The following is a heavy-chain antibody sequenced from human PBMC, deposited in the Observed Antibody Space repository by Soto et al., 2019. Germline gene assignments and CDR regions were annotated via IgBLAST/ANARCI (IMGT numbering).Heavy chain of an antibody. J-gene: IGHJ5*02. Sequence: PGGSLRLSCAASGFTFSSYDMHWVRQVTGKGLEWVSAIGIAGDTYYAGSVKGRFTTSRENAKNSLSLQMDSLRAEDTAVYYCATGTYCSGGRCYPHNWFDPWGQGTLVTVSS. V-gene: IGHV3-13*01. CDR1: GFTFSSYD. CDR2: IGIAGDT. D-gene: IGHD2-15*01. CDR3: ATGTYCSGGRCYPHNWFDP.